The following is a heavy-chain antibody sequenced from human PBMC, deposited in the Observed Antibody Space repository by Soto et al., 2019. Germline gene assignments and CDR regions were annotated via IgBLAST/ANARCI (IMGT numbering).Heavy chain of an antibody. CDR2: IIPILGIA. CDR1: GGTFSSYT. CDR3: ARGDVDPEGFYP. J-gene: IGHJ5*02. V-gene: IGHV1-69*02. D-gene: IGHD3-10*01. Sequence: QVQLVQSGAEVKKPGSSVKVSCKASGGTFSSYTISWVRQAPGQGLEWMGRIIPILGIANYAQKFQARVTITAEKSTSTAYMELSSLRAEDTAVYYCARGDVDPEGFYPWGQGTLVTVSS.